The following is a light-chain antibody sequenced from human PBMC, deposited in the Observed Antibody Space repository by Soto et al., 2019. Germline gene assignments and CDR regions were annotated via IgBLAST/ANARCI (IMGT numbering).Light chain of an antibody. Sequence: QAGRTQPPSVCGDPEQRVTISCTGSRSNIGAGYDVHWYQQLPGTAPKLLIYGNSNRPSGVPDRFSGSKSGTSASLAITGLHAEDEADYYCQVYDSSLTGFYVFG. CDR3: QVYDSSLTGFYV. CDR2: GNS. V-gene: IGLV1-40*01. CDR1: RSNIGAGYD. J-gene: IGLJ1*01.